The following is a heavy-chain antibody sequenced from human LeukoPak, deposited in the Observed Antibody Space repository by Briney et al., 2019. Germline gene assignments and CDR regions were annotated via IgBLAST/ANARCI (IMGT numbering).Heavy chain of an antibody. CDR1: GYTFTNYD. CDR2: ISAYNGNT. Sequence: ASVKVSCKASGYTFTNYDISWVRQAPGQGLEWMGWISAYNGNTNYAENLQGTVTMTTDKSTSTAYMELRSPRSDDTAVYYCARDLVPTGGRPGSSDYWGQGTLVTVSS. J-gene: IGHJ4*02. V-gene: IGHV1-18*01. D-gene: IGHD2-15*01. CDR3: ARDLVPTGGRPGSSDY.